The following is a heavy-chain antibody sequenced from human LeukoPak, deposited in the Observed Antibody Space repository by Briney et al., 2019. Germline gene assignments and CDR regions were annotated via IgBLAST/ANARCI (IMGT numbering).Heavy chain of an antibody. CDR3: ARVARVWFGELLFYFDY. CDR1: GFTFSSYA. D-gene: IGHD3-10*01. J-gene: IGHJ4*02. CDR2: IKQDGSEK. V-gene: IGHV3-7*01. Sequence: GGSLRLSCAASGFTFSSYAMSWVRQAPGKGLEWVANIKQDGSEKYYVDSVKGRFTISRDNAKNSLYLQMNSLRAEDTAVYYCARVARVWFGELLFYFDYWGQGTLVTVSS.